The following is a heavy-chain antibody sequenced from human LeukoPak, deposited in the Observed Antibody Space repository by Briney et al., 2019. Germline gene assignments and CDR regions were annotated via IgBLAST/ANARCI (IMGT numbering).Heavy chain of an antibody. CDR3: AREVGFGSGTGFDP. CDR1: GFSISSGGYS. J-gene: IGHJ5*02. CDR2: IYRSGST. V-gene: IGHV4-30-2*01. D-gene: IGHD3-10*01. Sequence: SQTLSLTCAVSGFSISSGGYSWIWLRQPPGKGLDWIVYIYRSGSTYYNPALKSRVTISVDRSKNQFSLKLSSVTAADTAVYHCAREVGFGSGTGFDPWGQGTLVTVSS.